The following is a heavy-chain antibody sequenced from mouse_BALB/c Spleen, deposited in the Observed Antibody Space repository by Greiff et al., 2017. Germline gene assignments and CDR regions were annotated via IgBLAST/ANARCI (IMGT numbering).Heavy chain of an antibody. D-gene: IGHD1-1*01. CDR1: GYSITSDYA. Sequence: EVQLQQSGPGLVKPSQSLSLTCTVTGYSITSDYAWNWIRQFPVNKLEWMGYISYSGSTSYNPSLKSRISITRDTSKNQFFLQLNSVTTEDTATYYCARRDGSSRAWFAYWGQGTLVTVSA. CDR2: ISYSGST. CDR3: ARRDGSSRAWFAY. J-gene: IGHJ3*01. V-gene: IGHV3-2*02.